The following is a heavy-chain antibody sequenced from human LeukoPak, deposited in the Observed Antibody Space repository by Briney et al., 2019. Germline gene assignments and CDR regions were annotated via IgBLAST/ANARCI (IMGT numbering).Heavy chain of an antibody. J-gene: IGHJ4*02. CDR2: ITGSTNYI. CDR3: ARDDQFSWADY. CDR1: GFTFSSYT. V-gene: IGHV3-21*01. D-gene: IGHD2-15*01. Sequence: GGSLRLSCAASGFTFSSYTMHWVRQAPGKGLEWVSSITGSTNYIYYGDSVKGRFTISRDNADNSLFLQMNSLRAEDTAVYYCARDDQFSWADYWGQGTLVTVSS.